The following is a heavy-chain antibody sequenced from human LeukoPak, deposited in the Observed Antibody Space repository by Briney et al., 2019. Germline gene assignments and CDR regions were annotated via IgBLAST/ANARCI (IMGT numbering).Heavy chain of an antibody. CDR1: GGTFSSYA. D-gene: IGHD2-15*01. Sequence: SVKVSCKASGGTFSSYAISWVRQAPGQGLEWMGRIIPILGIANYAQKFQGRVTITADKSTSTAYMELSSLRSEDTAVYYCAREVAAIDAFDIWGQGTMVTVSS. J-gene: IGHJ3*02. V-gene: IGHV1-69*04. CDR2: IIPILGIA. CDR3: AREVAAIDAFDI.